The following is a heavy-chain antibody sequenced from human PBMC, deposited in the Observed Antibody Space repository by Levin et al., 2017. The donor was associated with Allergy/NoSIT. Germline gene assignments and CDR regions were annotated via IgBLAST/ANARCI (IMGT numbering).Heavy chain of an antibody. CDR3: ARDHVGNYGWGGGSYDY. CDR1: GYTFTSHF. Sequence: GGSLRLSCEASGYTFTSHFMHWVRQAPGQGFEWMGTINPSGGSTDYAQKFQGRVTMTRDTSTSTVYMELSSLRFEDASVYYCARDHVGNYGWGGGSYDYWGQGTLVTVSS. V-gene: IGHV1-46*01. J-gene: IGHJ4*02. CDR2: INPSGGST. D-gene: IGHD3-10*01.